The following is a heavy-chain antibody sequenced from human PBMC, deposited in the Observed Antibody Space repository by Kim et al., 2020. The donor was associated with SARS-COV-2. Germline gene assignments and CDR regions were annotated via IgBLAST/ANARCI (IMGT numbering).Heavy chain of an antibody. J-gene: IGHJ4*02. CDR1: GFTFSSYA. V-gene: IGHV3-23*03. D-gene: IGHD6-13*01. CDR2: IYSGGSST. CDR3: AKDWDSSSWTIDY. Sequence: GGSLRLSCAASGFTFSSYAMSWVRQAPGKGLEWVSVIYSGGSSTYYADSVKGRFTISRDNSKNTLYLQMNSLRAEDTAVYYCAKDWDSSSWTIDYWGQGTLVTVSS.